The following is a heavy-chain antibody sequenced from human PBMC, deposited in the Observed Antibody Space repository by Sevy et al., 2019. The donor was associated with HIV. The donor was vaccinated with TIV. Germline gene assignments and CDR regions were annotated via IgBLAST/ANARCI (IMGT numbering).Heavy chain of an antibody. CDR3: VKDLDCSGGSCSDPHYYFDY. CDR1: GFSFSSFA. Sequence: GGSLRLSCSASGFSFSSFALHWIRQAPGKGLEYVSGIGRHGAYTYYADSVRGRFAISRDHSKNNLYLQMTSLRPEDTAVYYCVKDLDCSGGSCSDPHYYFDYWGQGTQVTVSS. CDR2: IGRHGAYT. J-gene: IGHJ4*02. D-gene: IGHD2-15*01. V-gene: IGHV3-64D*08.